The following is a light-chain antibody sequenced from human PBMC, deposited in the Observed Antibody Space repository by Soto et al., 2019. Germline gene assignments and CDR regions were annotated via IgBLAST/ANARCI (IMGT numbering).Light chain of an antibody. CDR2: RNN. V-gene: IGLV1-47*01. J-gene: IGLJ1*01. Sequence: QSVLTQPPSGSGTPGQRVTISCSGSSSNIGSNYVYWYQQLPGTAPKLLIYRNNQRPSGVPDRFSGSKSGTSASLAISGLRSEDEADYYCAAWDDSPYVFGTGTKVTVL. CDR3: AAWDDSPYV. CDR1: SSNIGSNY.